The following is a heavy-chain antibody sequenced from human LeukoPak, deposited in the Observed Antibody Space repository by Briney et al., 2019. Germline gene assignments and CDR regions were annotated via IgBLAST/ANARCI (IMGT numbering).Heavy chain of an antibody. D-gene: IGHD5-12*01. J-gene: IGHJ4*02. Sequence: PSETLSLTCTVSGDSISSSYWSWIQQPPGKGLEWIGYIYYSGSTNYNPSLKSRVTISVDTSKNQFSLKLSSVTAADTAVYYCARVTVATIEDRYYFDYWGQGTLVTVSS. CDR3: ARVTVATIEDRYYFDY. V-gene: IGHV4-59*01. CDR1: GDSISSSY. CDR2: IYYSGST.